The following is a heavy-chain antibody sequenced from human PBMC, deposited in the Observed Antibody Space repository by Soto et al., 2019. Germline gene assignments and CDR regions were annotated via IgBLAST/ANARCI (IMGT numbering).Heavy chain of an antibody. V-gene: IGHV3-74*01. CDR2: INSDGSTT. Sequence: EVQLVESGGGLVQPGGSLRLSCAASGFTFSSYWMHWVRQAPGKGLVWVSRINSDGSTTRYADSVKGRFTISRDNAKNTLYLQMNSLRAEDTAVYYCARDDLGRTDDAFDIWGQGTMVTVSS. CDR1: GFTFSSYW. D-gene: IGHD3-3*01. J-gene: IGHJ3*02. CDR3: ARDDLGRTDDAFDI.